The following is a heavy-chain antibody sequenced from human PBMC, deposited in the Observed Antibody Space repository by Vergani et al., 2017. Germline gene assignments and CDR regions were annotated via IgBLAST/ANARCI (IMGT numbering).Heavy chain of an antibody. D-gene: IGHD3-3*01. CDR3: ARAGYDFWSGYYLNWFDP. J-gene: IGHJ5*02. CDR1: GGSISSSSYY. Sequence: QLQLQESGPGLVKPSETLSLTCTVSGGSISSSSYYWGWIRQPPGKGLEWIGSIYTSGSTNYNPSLKSRVTISVDTSKNQFSLKLSSVTAADTAVYYCARAGYDFWSGYYLNWFDPWGQGTLVTVSS. V-gene: IGHV4-39*07. CDR2: IYTSGST.